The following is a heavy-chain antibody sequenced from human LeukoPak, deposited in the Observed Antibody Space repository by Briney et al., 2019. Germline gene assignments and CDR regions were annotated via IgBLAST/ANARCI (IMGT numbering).Heavy chain of an antibody. CDR3: ARLVATRTPKD. D-gene: IGHD5-12*01. CDR1: GFTFSSYW. Sequence: GGSLRLSCAASGFTFSSYWMSWVRQAPGKGLEWVANIKLDGSEKYYVDSVKGRFTISRDNAKNSLYLQMNSLRAEDTAVYYCARLVATRTPKDWGQGTLVTVSS. J-gene: IGHJ4*02. V-gene: IGHV3-7*01. CDR2: IKLDGSEK.